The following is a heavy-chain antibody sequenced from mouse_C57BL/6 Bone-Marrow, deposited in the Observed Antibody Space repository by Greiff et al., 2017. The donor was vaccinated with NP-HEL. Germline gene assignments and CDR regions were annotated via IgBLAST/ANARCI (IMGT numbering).Heavy chain of an antibody. CDR2: FHPYNDDT. Sequence: VMLVESGAELVKPGASVKMSCKASGYTFTTYPIEWMKQNHGKSLEWIGSFHPYNDDTKYNEKFKGKATLTVEKSSSTVYLELSRLTSDDSAVYYCARRGGTGYAMDYWGQGTSVTVSS. CDR3: ARRGGTGYAMDY. CDR1: GYTFTTYP. J-gene: IGHJ4*01. V-gene: IGHV1-47*01. D-gene: IGHD4-1*01.